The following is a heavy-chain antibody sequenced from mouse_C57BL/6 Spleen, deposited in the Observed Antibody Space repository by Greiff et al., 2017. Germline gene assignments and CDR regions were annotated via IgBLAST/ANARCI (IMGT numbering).Heavy chain of an antibody. CDR3: AREGAGAFAY. V-gene: IGHV5-4*01. J-gene: IGHJ3*01. D-gene: IGHD3-3*01. CDR2: ISDGGSYT. Sequence: VMLVESGGGLVKPGGSLKLSCAASGFTFSSYAMSWVRQTPEKRLEWVATISDGGSYTYYPDNVKGRFTISRDNAKNNLYLQMSHLKSEDTAMYYCAREGAGAFAYWGQGTLVTVSA. CDR1: GFTFSSYA.